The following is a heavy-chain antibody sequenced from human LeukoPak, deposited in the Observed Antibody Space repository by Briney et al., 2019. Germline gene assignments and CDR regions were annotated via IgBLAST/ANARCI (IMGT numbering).Heavy chain of an antibody. J-gene: IGHJ6*02. V-gene: IGHV4-39*01. CDR3: ASYHPTTYYYGMDV. CDR2: IYYSGST. Sequence: PSETLSLTCTVSGGSISSSSYYWGWLRQPPGKGLEWLGSIYYSGSTYYNPSLKSRVTISVDTSKNQFSLKLSPVTAADTAVYYCASYHPTTYYYGMDVWGQGTTVTVSS. D-gene: IGHD1-1*01. CDR1: GGSISSSSYY.